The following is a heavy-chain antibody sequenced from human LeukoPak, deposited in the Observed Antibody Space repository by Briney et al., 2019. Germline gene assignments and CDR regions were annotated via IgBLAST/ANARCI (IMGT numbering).Heavy chain of an antibody. Sequence: SETLSLTCAVYGGSFSGYYWSWIRQPPGKGLEWIGEINHSGSTNYNPSLKSRVTISVDTSKNQFSLKLSSVTAADTAVYYCARGQSSTLLWSGHYSDYWGQGTLVTVSS. CDR1: GGSFSGYY. CDR2: INHSGST. V-gene: IGHV4-34*01. J-gene: IGHJ4*02. CDR3: ARGQSSTLLWSGHYSDY. D-gene: IGHD3-10*02.